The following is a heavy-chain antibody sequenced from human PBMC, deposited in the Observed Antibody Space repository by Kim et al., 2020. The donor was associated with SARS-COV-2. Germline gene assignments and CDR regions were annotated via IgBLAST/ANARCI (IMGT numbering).Heavy chain of an antibody. J-gene: IGHJ5*02. V-gene: IGHV5-10-1*01. D-gene: IGHD3-10*01. CDR2: IDPSDSYT. CDR1: GYSFTSYW. CDR3: ANEPIADQYAMVRGVIQDTYGWFDP. Sequence: GESLKISCKGSGYSFTSYWISWVRQMPGKGLEWMGRIDPSDSYTNYSPSFQGHVTISADKSISTAYLQWSSLKASDTAMYYCANEPIADQYAMVRGVIQDTYGWFDPWGQGTLVTVSS.